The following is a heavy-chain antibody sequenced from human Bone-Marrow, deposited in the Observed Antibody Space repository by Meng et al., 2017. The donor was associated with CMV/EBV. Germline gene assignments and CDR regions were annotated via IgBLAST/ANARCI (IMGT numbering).Heavy chain of an antibody. D-gene: IGHD2-2*01. CDR1: GYTFTSYY. J-gene: IGHJ5*02. V-gene: IGHV1-46*01. CDR2: INPSGGST. CDR3: ASTANRVAHRKYCSSTSCLVEH. Sequence: ASVKVSCKASGYTFTSYYMHWMRQAPGQGLEWMGIINPSGGSTSYAQKFQGRVTMTRDTSTSTVYMELSSLRSEDTAVYYCASTANRVAHRKYCSSTSCLVEHWGQGTLVTVSS.